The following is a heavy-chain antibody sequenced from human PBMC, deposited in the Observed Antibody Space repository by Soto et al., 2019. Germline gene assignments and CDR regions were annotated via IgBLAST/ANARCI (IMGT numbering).Heavy chain of an antibody. D-gene: IGHD3-22*01. V-gene: IGHV5-10-1*01. CDR1: GYSCTSYW. J-gene: IGHJ3*02. Sequence: GESLKISCKGSGYSCTSYWISWVRQMPGKGLEWMGRIDPSDSYTNYSPSFQGHVTISADKSISTAYLQWSSLKASDTAMYYCARQTRYYYDSSGTKDAFDIWGQGTMVTVSS. CDR2: IDPSDSYT. CDR3: ARQTRYYYDSSGTKDAFDI.